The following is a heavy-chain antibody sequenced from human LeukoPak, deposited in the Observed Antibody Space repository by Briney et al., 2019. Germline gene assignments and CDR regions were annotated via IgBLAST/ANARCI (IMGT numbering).Heavy chain of an antibody. J-gene: IGHJ2*01. D-gene: IGHD7-27*01. CDR2: IYYSGST. CDR3: ASGTGYWYFDL. Sequence: SQTLSLTCTVSGGSISSGDYYWSWIRQPPGKGLEWIGYIYYSGSTYYNPSLKSRVTISVDTSKNQFSLKLSSVTAADTAVYCCASGTGYWYFDLWGRGTLVTVSS. V-gene: IGHV4-30-4*01. CDR1: GGSISSGDYY.